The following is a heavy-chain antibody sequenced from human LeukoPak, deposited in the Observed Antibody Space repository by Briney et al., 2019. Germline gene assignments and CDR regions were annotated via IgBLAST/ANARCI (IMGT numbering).Heavy chain of an antibody. CDR1: GFTFSSYS. CDR3: ARDLSPFAYYDFWSGKAPSFDY. J-gene: IGHJ4*02. Sequence: GGSLRLSCAASGFTFSSYSMNWVRQPPGKGLEWVSSISSSSSYIYYADSVKGRFTIYRDNANNTLYLQMNSLRDEDTAVYYCARDLSPFAYYDFWSGKAPSFDYWGQGTLVTVSS. D-gene: IGHD3-3*01. CDR2: ISSSSSYI. V-gene: IGHV3-21*01.